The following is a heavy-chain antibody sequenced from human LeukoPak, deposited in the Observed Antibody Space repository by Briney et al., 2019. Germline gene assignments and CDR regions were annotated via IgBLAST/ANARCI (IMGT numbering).Heavy chain of an antibody. CDR1: GFMFSSYT. V-gene: IGHV3-23*01. CDR3: ARGSTYYDSSGQVPFDY. CDR2: ISGRGTST. Sequence: GGSLRLSCAASGFMFSSYTMTWVRQAPGKGLEWVSSISGRGTSTYYADSVKGRFTLSRDNSKNTLSLQVNSLRAEGTAVYYCARGSTYYDSSGQVPFDYWGQGTLVTVSS. D-gene: IGHD3-22*01. J-gene: IGHJ4*02.